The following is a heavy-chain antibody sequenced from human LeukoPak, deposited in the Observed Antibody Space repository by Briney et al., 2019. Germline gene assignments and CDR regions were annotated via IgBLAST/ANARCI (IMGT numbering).Heavy chain of an antibody. D-gene: IGHD3-22*01. V-gene: IGHV1-2*02. CDR1: GYTFTGYY. Sequence: GASVKVSCKASGYTFTGYYMHWVRQAPGQGLEWMGWINPNSGGTNYAQKFQGRVTMTTDTSTSTAYMELRSLRSDGTAVYYCARDGRHRYYYDSSGFYGSWFDPWGQGTLVTVSS. CDR2: INPNSGGT. CDR3: ARDGRHRYYYDSSGFYGSWFDP. J-gene: IGHJ5*02.